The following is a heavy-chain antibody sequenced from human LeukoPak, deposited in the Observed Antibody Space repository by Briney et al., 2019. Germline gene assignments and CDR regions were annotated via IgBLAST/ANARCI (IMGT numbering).Heavy chain of an antibody. Sequence: SETLSLTCTVSGGSLSPYYWSWIRQAPGKGLEWIGYILYTGRTTNYNPSLKSRATILVDTSNNQFSLKLNSVTAADTAVYYCARVGDWNDLVYWGQETLVTVSS. CDR1: GGSLSPYY. D-gene: IGHD1-1*01. J-gene: IGHJ4*02. V-gene: IGHV4-59*01. CDR3: ARVGDWNDLVY. CDR2: ILYTGRTT.